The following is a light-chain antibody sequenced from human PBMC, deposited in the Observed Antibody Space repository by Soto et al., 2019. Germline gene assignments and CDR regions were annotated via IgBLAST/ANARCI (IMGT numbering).Light chain of an antibody. J-gene: IGKJ2*01. CDR3: QEYKSYST. Sequence: DIQMTQSPSTLSASVGDRVTITCRASQSISSWLAWYQQKPGKAPKLLIYKASSLESGVPSRFSGSGAGTEFTITISSLQPDDFATYYCQEYKSYSTFGQGTKLEIK. CDR1: QSISSW. CDR2: KAS. V-gene: IGKV1-5*03.